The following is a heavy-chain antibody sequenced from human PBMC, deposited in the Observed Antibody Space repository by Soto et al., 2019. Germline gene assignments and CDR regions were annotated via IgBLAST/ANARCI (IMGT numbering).Heavy chain of an antibody. CDR1: GFTFDSYA. CDR2: ISGNGAGT. D-gene: IGHD3-3*01. J-gene: IGHJ3*01. V-gene: IGHV3-23*01. CDR3: AKDTVGGYAFWSGYYSDGLDV. Sequence: EVKLLESGGGLAQPGGSLRLSCVGSGFTFDSYAISWVRQAPGKGLQWISAISGNGAGTDYAHSEKGRFTISRDNSKNTVHLQMNSLRAEDTALYSCAKDTVGGYAFWSGYYSDGLDVWGQGTMVTVSS.